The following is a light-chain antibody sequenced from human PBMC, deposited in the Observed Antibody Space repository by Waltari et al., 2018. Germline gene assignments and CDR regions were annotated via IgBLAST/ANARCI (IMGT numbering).Light chain of an antibody. CDR1: QGNSKY. J-gene: IGKJ2*01. CDR2: TAS. V-gene: IGKV1-17*03. Sequence: DIQMTQSPSAMSASVGDRVTITCRASQGNSKYLAWFQQKPGKIPKRLIYTASHLESGVPSRFSGSGSGTEFTLTITSLQPEDSATYYCLQHSSYPYTFGQGTKLEI. CDR3: LQHSSYPYT.